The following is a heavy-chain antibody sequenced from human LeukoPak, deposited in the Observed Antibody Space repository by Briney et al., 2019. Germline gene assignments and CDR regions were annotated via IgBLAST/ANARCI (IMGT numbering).Heavy chain of an antibody. CDR1: GFTVSSNY. J-gene: IGHJ4*02. V-gene: IGHV3-66*01. Sequence: GGSLRLSCAASGFTVSSNYMSWVRQAPGKGLEWVSVIYSGGSTYYADSVKGRFTISRDNSKNTLYLQMNSLRAEDTAVYYCAFSRGYSYYFDYWGQGTLVTVSS. D-gene: IGHD5-18*01. CDR2: IYSGGST. CDR3: AFSRGYSYYFDY.